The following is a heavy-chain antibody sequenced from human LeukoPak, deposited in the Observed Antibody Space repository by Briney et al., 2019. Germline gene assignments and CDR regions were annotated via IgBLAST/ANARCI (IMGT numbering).Heavy chain of an antibody. CDR1: GGSISSYY. Sequence: SETLSLTCTVSGGSISSYYWSWIRQPPGKGLEWIGFMSYSGSSNYNPSLRSRVTISVDASKKQFSLKLSSVTAADTAVYYCARDGYSDSSGYDYPPSVWGQGALVTVSS. CDR3: ARDGYSDSSGYDYPPSV. D-gene: IGHD3-22*01. CDR2: MSYSGSS. J-gene: IGHJ4*02. V-gene: IGHV4-59*01.